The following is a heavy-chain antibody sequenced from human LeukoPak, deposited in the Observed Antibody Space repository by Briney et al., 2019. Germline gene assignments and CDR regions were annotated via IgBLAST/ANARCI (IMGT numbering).Heavy chain of an antibody. CDR2: IYYSGST. CDR1: GGSISSGSYY. D-gene: IGHD3-10*01. J-gene: IGHJ4*02. V-gene: IGHV4-39*01. Sequence: SETLSLTCTVSGGSISSGSYYWGRIRQPPGKGLEWIGSIYYSGSTYYNPSLKSRVTISVDTSKNQFSLKLSSVTAADTAVYYCATYRMVRGAYGGGFDYWGQGTLVTVSS. CDR3: ATYRMVRGAYGGGFDY.